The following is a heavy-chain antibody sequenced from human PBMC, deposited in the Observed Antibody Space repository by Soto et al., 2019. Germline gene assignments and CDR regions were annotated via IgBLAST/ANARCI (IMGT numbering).Heavy chain of an antibody. J-gene: IGHJ4*02. CDR3: ARINGSSYFDN. Sequence: AGGSLRLSCEVSGFSFSSYWMSWVRQAPGKGLEWVANIKEDGSEKYSVDSAKGRFTISRDNAKNSLYLQMNSLRVEDTAVYYCARINGSSYFDNWGQGTLVTVSS. CDR1: GFSFSSYW. CDR2: IKEDGSEK. D-gene: IGHD1-26*01. V-gene: IGHV3-7*01.